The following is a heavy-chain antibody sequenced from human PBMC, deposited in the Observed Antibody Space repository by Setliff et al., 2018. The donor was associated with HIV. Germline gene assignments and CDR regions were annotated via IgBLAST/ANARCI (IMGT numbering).Heavy chain of an antibody. CDR3: ARVSQDLLGAFDI. D-gene: IGHD7-27*01. CDR1: GDSINSGDYY. J-gene: IGHJ3*02. Sequence: SETLSLTCTVSGDSINSGDYYRTWIRHHPGKGLEWIGYIYYSGSTNYNPSLKSRVIISVDSSKNQFFLKLTSVTAADTAMYYCARVSQDLLGAFDIWGQGTMVTVSS. CDR2: IYYSGST. V-gene: IGHV4-31*03.